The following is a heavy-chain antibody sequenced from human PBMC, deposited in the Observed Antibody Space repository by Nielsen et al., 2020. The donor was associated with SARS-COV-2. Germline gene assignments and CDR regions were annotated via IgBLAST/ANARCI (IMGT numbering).Heavy chain of an antibody. CDR1: GYSFTSYW. CDR2: VYPGDSDT. D-gene: IGHD1-1*01. Sequence: GASLKISCTGSGYSFTSYWIAWVRQMPGKGLEWIGTVYPGDSDTRYSPSFQGQVTISADKSISTAYLQWRSLKASDTAMYYCARGYNWNDWDFDYWGQGTLVTVSS. J-gene: IGHJ4*02. V-gene: IGHV5-51*01. CDR3: ARGYNWNDWDFDY.